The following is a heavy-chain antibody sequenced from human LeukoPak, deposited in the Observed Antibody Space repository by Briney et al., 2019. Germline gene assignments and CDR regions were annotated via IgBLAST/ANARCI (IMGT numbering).Heavy chain of an antibody. D-gene: IGHD2-21*02. CDR1: GGSISSYY. Sequence: SETLSLTCTVSGGSISSYYWSWIRQPPGKGLEWSGYIYYTGSTNYNPSLKSRVTILVDTSKNQFSLKLSSVTAADTAVYYCARVRGDRSIDAFDIWGQGTMVTVSS. CDR3: ARVRGDRSIDAFDI. J-gene: IGHJ3*02. CDR2: IYYTGST. V-gene: IGHV4-59*01.